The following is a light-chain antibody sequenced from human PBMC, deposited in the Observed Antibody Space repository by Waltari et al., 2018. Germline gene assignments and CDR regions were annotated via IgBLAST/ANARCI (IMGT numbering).Light chain of an antibody. CDR3: QAWDSGTVV. CDR2: QDG. Sequence: SYELTQPLSVSVSPGPTASITCSGDQLGDKYIFWYQQKSGQSPVLVIYQDGRRPSGIPERFSGSNSGNTATLTISGTQALDEAHYYCQAWDSGTVVFGGGTKLTVL. CDR1: QLGDKY. J-gene: IGLJ3*02. V-gene: IGLV3-1*01.